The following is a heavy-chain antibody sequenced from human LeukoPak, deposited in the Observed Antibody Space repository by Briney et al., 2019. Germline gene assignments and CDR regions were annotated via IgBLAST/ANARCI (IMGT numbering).Heavy chain of an antibody. CDR2: IRYDGSNK. V-gene: IGHV3-30*02. Sequence: GGSLRLSCAASGFTFSSYGMHWVRQAPGKGLEWVAFIRYDGSNKYYADSVKGRFTISRDNSKNTLYLQMNSLRTEDTAVYYCAKVGYNWNHEGYFDYWGQGTLVTVSS. J-gene: IGHJ4*02. D-gene: IGHD1-14*01. CDR3: AKVGYNWNHEGYFDY. CDR1: GFTFSSYG.